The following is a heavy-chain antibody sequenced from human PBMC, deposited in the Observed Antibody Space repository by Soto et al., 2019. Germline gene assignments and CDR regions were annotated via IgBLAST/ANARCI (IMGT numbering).Heavy chain of an antibody. Sequence: QLQLQESGPRLVKPSETLSLTCSVSGGSISSSSYSWGWIRQPPGKGLEWIGTIYYSGSTHYNPSLAARFAISADTPNNQLSLRLSSVTAADTAVYYCGRQPGHCGSTTCFGYYSVDVWGQGTTVTVS. V-gene: IGHV4-39*01. D-gene: IGHD2-2*01. J-gene: IGHJ6*02. CDR3: GRQPGHCGSTTCFGYYSVDV. CDR1: GGSISSSSYS. CDR2: IYYSGST.